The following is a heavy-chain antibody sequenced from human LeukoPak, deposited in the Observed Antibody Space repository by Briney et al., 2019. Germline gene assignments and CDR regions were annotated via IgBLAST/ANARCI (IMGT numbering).Heavy chain of an antibody. V-gene: IGHV4-34*01. Sequence: SETLSLTCAVYGGSFSGYYWSWIRQPPGKGLEWIGEVNHSGSTNYNPSLKSRVTISVDTSKNQFSLKLSSVTAADTAVYYCANIAVAAHYYYYGMDVWGQGTTVTVSS. CDR3: ANIAVAAHYYYYGMDV. J-gene: IGHJ6*02. CDR1: GGSFSGYY. CDR2: VNHSGST. D-gene: IGHD6-19*01.